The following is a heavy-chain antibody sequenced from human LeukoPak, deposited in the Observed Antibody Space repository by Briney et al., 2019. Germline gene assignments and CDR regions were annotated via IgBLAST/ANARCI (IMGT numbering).Heavy chain of an antibody. CDR1: GGSISSSSYY. Sequence: SETLSLTCTVSGGSISSSSYYWSWIRQPAGKGLEWIGRIYTSGSTNYNPSLKSRVTISVDTSKNQFSLKLSSVTAADTAVYYCARMGYYYMDVWGKGTTVTISS. V-gene: IGHV4-61*02. J-gene: IGHJ6*03. CDR2: IYTSGST. D-gene: IGHD3-16*01. CDR3: ARMGYYYMDV.